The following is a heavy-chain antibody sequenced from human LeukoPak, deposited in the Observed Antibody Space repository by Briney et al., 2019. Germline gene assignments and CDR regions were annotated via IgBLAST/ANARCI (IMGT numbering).Heavy chain of an antibody. Sequence: GGSLRLSCAASGFTFSSYGMHWVRQAPGKGLEWVAVISYDGSNKYYADSVKGRFTISRDNSKNTLYLQMNSLRAEDTAVYYCTRATATGHYYYYMDVWGKGTTVTVSS. D-gene: IGHD5-18*01. CDR2: ISYDGSNK. V-gene: IGHV3-30*03. CDR1: GFTFSSYG. J-gene: IGHJ6*03. CDR3: TRATATGHYYYYMDV.